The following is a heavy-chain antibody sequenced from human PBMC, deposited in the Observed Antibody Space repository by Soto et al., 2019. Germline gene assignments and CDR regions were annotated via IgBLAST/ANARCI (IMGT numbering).Heavy chain of an antibody. CDR2: MNHNSGNT. D-gene: IGHD6-13*01. CDR1: GYTFTSYD. CDR3: ARRIIGTGSEDV. Sequence: QVQLVQSGAEVKKPGASVKVSCKASGYTFTSYDINWVRQATGQGLEWMGWMNHNSGNTGYAQKFQGRVTMTRNTSKSTAYMELSSLRSDDRAILYCARRIIGTGSEDVWSQGTTVTISS. J-gene: IGHJ6*02. V-gene: IGHV1-8*01.